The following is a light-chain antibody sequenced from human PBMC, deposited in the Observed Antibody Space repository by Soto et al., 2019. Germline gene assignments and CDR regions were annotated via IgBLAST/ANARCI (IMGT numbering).Light chain of an antibody. CDR3: SAWDERPGGSG. V-gene: IGLV1-44*01. J-gene: IGLJ7*01. Sequence: QSVLTQPPSASGTPGQRVTISCSGSGSNIGSNTVNWYQHLPGTAPKLLIYSNNQRPSGGPDRFSGSQSCTLASLANSWVPSEDAGDFYCSAWDERPGGSGFGRGTQLTVL. CDR1: GSNIGSNT. CDR2: SNN.